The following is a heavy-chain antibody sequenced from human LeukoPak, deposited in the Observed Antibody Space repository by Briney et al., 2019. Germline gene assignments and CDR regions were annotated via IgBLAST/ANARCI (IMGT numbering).Heavy chain of an antibody. CDR1: GDSLNGYY. CDR3: ARVDGDYGKGFDP. CDR2: IFTSGIT. J-gene: IGHJ5*02. D-gene: IGHD4-17*01. Sequence: SETLSLTCTVSGDSLNGYYWGWIRQPAGKGLEWIGRIFTSGITKYSPSLRSRVTMSIDTSKNQFSLKLSSVTAADTAVYYCARVDGDYGKGFDPWGQGTLDTVSS. V-gene: IGHV4-4*07.